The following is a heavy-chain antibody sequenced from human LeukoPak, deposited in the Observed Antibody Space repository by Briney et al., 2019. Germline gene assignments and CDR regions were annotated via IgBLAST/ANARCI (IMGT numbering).Heavy chain of an antibody. CDR2: ISDSGST. CDR1: GGSISTYL. CDR3: ARLRRYCTNGVCYDFDY. D-gene: IGHD2-8*01. Sequence: SETLSLTCTVSGGSISTYLWGWIRQPPRKGLEWIGHISDSGSTNCNPSLKSRVTISVDTSRNQFSLDLNSVTAADTAVYYCARLRRYCTNGVCYDFDYWGQGTLVTVSS. V-gene: IGHV4-59*01. J-gene: IGHJ4*02.